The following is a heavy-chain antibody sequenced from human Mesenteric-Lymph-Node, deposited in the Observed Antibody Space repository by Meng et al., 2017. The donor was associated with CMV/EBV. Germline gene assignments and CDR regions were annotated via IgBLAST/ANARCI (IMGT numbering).Heavy chain of an antibody. D-gene: IGHD1-26*01. J-gene: IGHJ4*02. Sequence: GESLKISGAASGFTFSSYWMSWVRQAPGKGLVWVSGINFDGTSTFYADSVKGRFTISRDNAKNTLYLQMNSLSAEDTAVYYCEEFEVGWGQGTLVTVSS. CDR1: GFTFSSYW. V-gene: IGHV3-74*01. CDR3: EEFEVG. CDR2: INFDGTST.